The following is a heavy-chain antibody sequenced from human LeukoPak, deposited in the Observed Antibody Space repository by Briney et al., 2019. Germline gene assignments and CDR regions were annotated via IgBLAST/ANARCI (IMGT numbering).Heavy chain of an antibody. V-gene: IGHV1-18*01. CDR3: ARQEVRGGSFDY. D-gene: IGHD3-10*01. CDR2: ISAYNGDT. J-gene: IGHJ4*02. CDR1: GYTFTSYG. Sequence: ASVTVSCTASGYTFTSYGISWVRQAPGQGLEWMGWISAYNGDTNYAQKLQGRVTMTTDTSTSTAYMELRSLRSDDTAVYYCARQEVRGGSFDYWGQGTLLTVSS.